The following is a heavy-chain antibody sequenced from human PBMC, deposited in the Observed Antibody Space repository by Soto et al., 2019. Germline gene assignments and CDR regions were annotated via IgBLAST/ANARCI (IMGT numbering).Heavy chain of an antibody. J-gene: IGHJ6*02. Sequence: SQTLSLTCAISGDSVSSNSAAWNWIRQSPSRGLEWLGRTYYRSKWYNDYAVSAKSRITINPDTSKNQFSLQLNSVTPEDTAVYYCAREGEPNWNYYYYGMDVWGQGTTVTVSS. CDR3: AREGEPNWNYYYYGMDV. CDR1: GDSVSSNSAA. D-gene: IGHD1-1*01. CDR2: TYYRSKWYN. V-gene: IGHV6-1*01.